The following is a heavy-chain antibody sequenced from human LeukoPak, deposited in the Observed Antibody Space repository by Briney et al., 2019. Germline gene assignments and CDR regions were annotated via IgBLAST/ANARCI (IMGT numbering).Heavy chain of an antibody. J-gene: IGHJ6*03. CDR3: AKENIVVVVAAVYYMDV. CDR2: IRYDGSNK. V-gene: IGHV3-30*02. CDR1: GFTFSSYG. D-gene: IGHD2-15*01. Sequence: PGGSLRLSCAAPGFTFSSYGMHWVRQAPGKGLEWVAFIRYDGSNKYYADSVKGRFTISRDNSKNTLYLQMNSLRAEDTAVYYCAKENIVVVVAAVYYMDVWGKGTTVTISS.